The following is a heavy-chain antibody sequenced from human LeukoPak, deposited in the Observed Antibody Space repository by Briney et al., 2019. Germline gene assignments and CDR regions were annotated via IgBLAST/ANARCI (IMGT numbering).Heavy chain of an antibody. CDR3: ARDRSGDSDY. D-gene: IGHD3-10*01. Sequence: GGSLRLSCAASGFTFSSYAMSWVRQAPGKGLEWVSSISSSSSYIYYADSVKGRFTISRDNAKNSLYLQMNSLRAEDTAVYYCARDRSGDSDYWGRGTLVTVSS. CDR2: ISSSSSYI. J-gene: IGHJ4*02. CDR1: GFTFSSYA. V-gene: IGHV3-21*01.